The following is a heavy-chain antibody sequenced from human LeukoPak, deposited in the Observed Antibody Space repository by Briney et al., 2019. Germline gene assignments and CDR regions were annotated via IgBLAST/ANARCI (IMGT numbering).Heavy chain of an antibody. CDR2: IYYSKNT. J-gene: IGHJ4*02. Sequence: SETLSLTCTVSGGSISSSSAYWGWIRQPPGKGLEWIGSIYYSKNTDYNPSPKSRVTISADTSKNQFSLTLGSVSATDTAVYYCVSARGFSYGYFDYWGQGTLVTVSS. D-gene: IGHD5-18*01. CDR1: GGSISSSSAY. V-gene: IGHV4-39*01. CDR3: VSARGFSYGYFDY.